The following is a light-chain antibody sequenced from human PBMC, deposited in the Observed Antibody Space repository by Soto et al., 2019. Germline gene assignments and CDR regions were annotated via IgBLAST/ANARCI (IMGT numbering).Light chain of an antibody. CDR1: QSVSSSY. J-gene: IGKJ1*01. Sequence: EIVFTQSPGTLSLSPGERATLSCRASQSVSSSYLAWYQQKPGQAPRLLIYRASSRATGIPDRFSGSGSGTDFTLTISRLEPEDFAVYYCQQYGSYWTFGQGTKVDIK. V-gene: IGKV3-20*01. CDR3: QQYGSYWT. CDR2: RAS.